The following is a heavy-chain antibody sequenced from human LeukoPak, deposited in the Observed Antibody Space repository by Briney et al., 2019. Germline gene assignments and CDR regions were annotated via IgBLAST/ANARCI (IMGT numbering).Heavy chain of an antibody. J-gene: IGHJ4*02. CDR2: ISGSGGST. V-gene: IGHV3-23*01. D-gene: IGHD3-22*01. Sequence: GGSLRLSCAASGFTFSSYAMSWVRQAPGKGLEWVSAISGSGGSTYYADSVKGRFTISRDNSKNTLYLQMNSLRAEDTAVYYCAKTVTMIVVPRVFYFDYWGQGTLVTVSS. CDR1: GFTFSSYA. CDR3: AKTVTMIVVPRVFYFDY.